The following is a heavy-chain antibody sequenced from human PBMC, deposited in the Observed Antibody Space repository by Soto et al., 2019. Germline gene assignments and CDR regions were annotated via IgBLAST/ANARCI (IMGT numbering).Heavy chain of an antibody. V-gene: IGHV1-69*01. CDR3: ARSQGGSSSLDIYYYYYYGMDV. J-gene: IGHJ6*02. Sequence: QVQLVQSGAEVKKPGSSVKVSCKAPGGTFSSYAISWVRQAPGQGLEGMGGIIPIFGTAKYAQKFQGRVTITADEPTSTGYMELSSLRSEDPAVYYCARSQGGSSSLDIYYYYYYGMDVWGQGTTVTVSS. CDR1: GGTFSSYA. D-gene: IGHD2-15*01. CDR2: IIPIFGTA.